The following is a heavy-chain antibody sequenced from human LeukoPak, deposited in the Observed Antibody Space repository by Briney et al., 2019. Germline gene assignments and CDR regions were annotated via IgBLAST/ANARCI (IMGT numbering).Heavy chain of an antibody. Sequence: QTGGSLRLSCAASGFTFSSYGMHWVRQAPGKGLEWVAVILSDGSKEFYTDSVKGRFTISRDNSKNTLYLQMNSLRAEDTAVYYCAKRGGESGGWGAFDYWGQGTLVIVSS. J-gene: IGHJ4*02. CDR2: ILSDGSKE. CDR3: AKRGGESGGWGAFDY. V-gene: IGHV3-33*06. D-gene: IGHD2-15*01. CDR1: GFTFSSYG.